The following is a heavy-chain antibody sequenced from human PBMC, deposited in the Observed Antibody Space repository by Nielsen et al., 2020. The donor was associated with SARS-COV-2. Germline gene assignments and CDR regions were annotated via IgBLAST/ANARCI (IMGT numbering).Heavy chain of an antibody. CDR3: ARLGGSGSYYGY. CDR2: IYYSGST. CDR1: GGSISSSSYY. J-gene: IGHJ4*02. Sequence: SETLSLTCTVSGGSISSSSYYWGWIRQPPGKGLEWIGSIYYSGSTYCNPSLKSRVTISVDTSKNQFSLKLSSVTAADTAVYYCARLGGSGSYYGYWGQGTLVTVSS. D-gene: IGHD3-10*01. V-gene: IGHV4-39*01.